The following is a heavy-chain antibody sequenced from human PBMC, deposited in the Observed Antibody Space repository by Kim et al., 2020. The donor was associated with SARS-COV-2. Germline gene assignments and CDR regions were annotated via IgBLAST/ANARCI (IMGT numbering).Heavy chain of an antibody. CDR3: VRATYCGWYFGI. J-gene: IGHJ3*02. V-gene: IGHV3-74*01. CDR2: SNSDGSST. D-gene: IGHD2-21*01. CDR1: GFNFRGYW. Sequence: GGSLRLSCAASGFNFRGYWMHWVRQAPGKGLVWVSRSNSDGSSTSHADSVKGRFTISRDNAENTLYLQMNSLRVEDTAVYFCVRATYCGWYFGIWGQGTTVTVSS.